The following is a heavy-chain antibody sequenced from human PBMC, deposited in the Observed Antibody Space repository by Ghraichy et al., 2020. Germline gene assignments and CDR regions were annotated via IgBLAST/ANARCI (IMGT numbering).Heavy chain of an antibody. CDR1: GFTFSAHW. D-gene: IGHD1-14*01. V-gene: IGHV3-74*01. J-gene: IGHJ4*02. Sequence: GGSLRLSCEASGFTFSAHWMHWFRQVPGKEPMWVLHIDVGGNTKNYADSVKGRFTISRDNAKNTLYLQMDSLRVEDTAVYYCARDLTWNQADYWGQGALVTVSS. CDR2: IDVGGNTK. CDR3: ARDLTWNQADY.